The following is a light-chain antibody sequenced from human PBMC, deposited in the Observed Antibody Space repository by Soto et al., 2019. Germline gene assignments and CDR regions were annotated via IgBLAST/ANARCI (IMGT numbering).Light chain of an antibody. J-gene: IGKJ2*01. CDR1: QSITSN. CDR3: QQYDSWPRT. Sequence: IVMTQSPATLSVSPGERATLSCRASQSITSNLAWYQQKPGQAHSLLIYGASTRATGIPARFSGSGSGTEFTLTISSLQSADFAVLYCQQYDSWPRTFGQGTKLEIK. V-gene: IGKV3-15*01. CDR2: GAS.